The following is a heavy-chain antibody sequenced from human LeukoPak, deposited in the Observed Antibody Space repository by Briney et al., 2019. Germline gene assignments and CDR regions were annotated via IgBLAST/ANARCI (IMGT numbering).Heavy chain of an antibody. CDR3: ATGKRRYSN. J-gene: IGHJ4*02. D-gene: IGHD3-9*01. CDR1: GFTFSDSY. CDR2: ISSSGGST. V-gene: IGHV3-11*01. Sequence: GGSLRLSCAASGFTFSDSYMSWIRQAPGKGLEWLSYISSSGGSTYYAVSVKGRFTISRDNANNSLYLKMNSLRADDTAIYYCATGKRRYSNWGQGTLVTVSS.